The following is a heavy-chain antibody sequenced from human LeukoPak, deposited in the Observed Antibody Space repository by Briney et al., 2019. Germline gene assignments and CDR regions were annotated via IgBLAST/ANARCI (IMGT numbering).Heavy chain of an antibody. J-gene: IGHJ6*02. CDR3: ATPEGGYYYGMDV. Sequence: GGSLRLSCAASGFTVSSNYMSWVRQDPGKGLEWVSVIYSGGSTYYADSVKGRFTISRDNSKNTLYLQMNSLRAEDTAVYYCATPEGGYYYGMDVWGQGTTVTVSS. CDR1: GFTVSSNY. CDR2: IYSGGST. V-gene: IGHV3-53*01.